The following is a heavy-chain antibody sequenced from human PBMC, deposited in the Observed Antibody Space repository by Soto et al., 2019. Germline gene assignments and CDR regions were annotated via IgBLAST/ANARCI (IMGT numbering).Heavy chain of an antibody. CDR1: GFTFSDYA. CDR2: ISAGGST. Sequence: QPGGSLRLSCTASGFTFSDYAMSWVRQPPGKGLEWVSVISAGGSTYYADSVKGRFTVSRANSKNTLYLQTNSLRAEDTAVYYCANVPIWCSSTSCYTEGFDYWGQGTLVTVSS. D-gene: IGHD2-2*02. J-gene: IGHJ4*02. CDR3: ANVPIWCSSTSCYTEGFDY. V-gene: IGHV3-23*01.